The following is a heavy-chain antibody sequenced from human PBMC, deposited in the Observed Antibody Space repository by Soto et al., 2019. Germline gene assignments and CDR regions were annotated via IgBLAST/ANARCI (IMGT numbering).Heavy chain of an antibody. Sequence: EVQLVETGGGLIQPGGSLRLSCAASGFTVSSNYMSWVRQAPGKGLEWVSVIYSGGSTYYADSVKGRFTISRDNSKNTLYLQMNSLRAEETTVYYCARDHPYYDLWSGDYFYGMDVWGQGTTVTVSS. J-gene: IGHJ6*02. CDR3: ARDHPYYDLWSGDYFYGMDV. V-gene: IGHV3-53*02. CDR1: GFTVSSNY. D-gene: IGHD3-3*01. CDR2: IYSGGST.